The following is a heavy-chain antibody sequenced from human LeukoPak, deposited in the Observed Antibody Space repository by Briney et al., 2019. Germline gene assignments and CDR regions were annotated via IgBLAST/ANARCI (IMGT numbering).Heavy chain of an antibody. CDR3: ASLTYYYDSSGTPRGGFDP. Sequence: GSLRLSCAASGFTFSSYAMHWVRQAPGKGLEWVAVISYDGSNKYYADSVKGRFTISRDNSKNTLYLQMNSLRAEDTAVYYCASLTYYYDSSGTPRGGFDPWGQGTLVTVSS. J-gene: IGHJ5*02. V-gene: IGHV3-30-3*01. CDR2: ISYDGSNK. D-gene: IGHD3-22*01. CDR1: GFTFSSYA.